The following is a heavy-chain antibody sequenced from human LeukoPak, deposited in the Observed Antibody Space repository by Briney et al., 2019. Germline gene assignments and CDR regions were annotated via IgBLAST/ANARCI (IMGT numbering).Heavy chain of an antibody. CDR3: ARYRRGIVVVPAADWYFDL. J-gene: IGHJ2*01. D-gene: IGHD2-2*01. V-gene: IGHV4-39*07. CDR1: GGSISSSSYY. Sequence: PSETLSLTCTVSGGSISSSSYYWGWIRQPPGKGLEWIGSIYYSGSTYYNPSLKSRVTISVDTSKNQFSLKLSSVTAADTAVYYCARYRRGIVVVPAADWYFDLWGRGTPVTVSS. CDR2: IYYSGST.